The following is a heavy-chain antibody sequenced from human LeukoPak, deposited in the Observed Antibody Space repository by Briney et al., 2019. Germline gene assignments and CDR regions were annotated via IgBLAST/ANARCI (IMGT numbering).Heavy chain of an antibody. CDR2: INPNSGGT. D-gene: IGHD3-10*01. Sequence: GASVKVSCKASGYTFTGYYMHWVRQAPGQGLEWMGWINPNSGGTNYAQKFQGRVTMTRDTSISTAYMELSRLRSDDTAVYYCARDSITMVRGPPYNWFDPWGQGTLVTVSS. J-gene: IGHJ5*02. V-gene: IGHV1-2*02. CDR3: ARDSITMVRGPPYNWFDP. CDR1: GYTFTGYY.